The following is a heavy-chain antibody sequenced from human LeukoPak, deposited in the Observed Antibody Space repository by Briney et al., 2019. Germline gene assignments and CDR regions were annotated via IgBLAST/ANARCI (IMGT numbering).Heavy chain of an antibody. Sequence: PSETLSLTCTVSGGSISSYYWSWIRQPPGKGLEWIGYIYYSGSTNYNPSLKSRVAISVDTSKNRFSLKLSSVTAADTAVYYCARKRDGYNFNFDYWGQGTLVTVSS. CDR1: GGSISSYY. J-gene: IGHJ4*02. D-gene: IGHD5-24*01. CDR3: ARKRDGYNFNFDY. CDR2: IYYSGST. V-gene: IGHV4-59*01.